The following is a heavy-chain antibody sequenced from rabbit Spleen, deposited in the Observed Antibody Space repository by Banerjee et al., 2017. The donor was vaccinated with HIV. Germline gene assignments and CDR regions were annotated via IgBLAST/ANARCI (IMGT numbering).Heavy chain of an antibody. V-gene: IGHV1S40*01. Sequence: QSLEESGGDLAKPGASLTLTCIASGVSFSGSSYMCWVRQAPGKGLQWIACINTYTGKPVYASWAKGRFMMSRTSSTTVTLQMTSLTAADTATYFCARDAGTGDYIDVDFNLWGPGTLVTVS. CDR3: ARDAGTGDYIDVDFNL. CDR2: INTYTGKP. CDR1: GVSFSGSSY. D-gene: IGHD4-2*01. J-gene: IGHJ4*01.